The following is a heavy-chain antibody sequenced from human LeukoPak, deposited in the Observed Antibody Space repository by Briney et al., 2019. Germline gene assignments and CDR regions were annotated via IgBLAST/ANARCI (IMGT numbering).Heavy chain of an antibody. D-gene: IGHD1-1*01. CDR2: TRHSDSNT. J-gene: IGHJ6*03. V-gene: IGHV3-23*05. CDR1: GFTFSSSD. CDR3: AKRGNPTVGHHYLDV. Sequence: GGSLGLSCAASGFTFSSSDMCWVRQAPGSGLEWVSSTRHSDSNTYYADSVMGRFTISRDNSKNTLYLQMNSLSAEDTAVYYCAKRGNPTVGHHYLDVWGKGTTVSVSS.